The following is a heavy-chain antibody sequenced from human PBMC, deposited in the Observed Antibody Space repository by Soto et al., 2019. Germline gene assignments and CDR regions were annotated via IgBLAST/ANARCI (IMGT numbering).Heavy chain of an antibody. CDR1: GYTFTNYG. J-gene: IGHJ4*02. D-gene: IGHD3-10*01. Sequence: GASVKVSCKASGYTFTNYGISWVRQAPGQGLEWMGWISAYNGNTNYAQKLQGRVTMTTDTSTSTAYMELRSLRSDDTAVYYCARDRGITMVRGAPGYWGQGTLVTVSS. CDR2: ISAYNGNT. CDR3: ARDRGITMVRGAPGY. V-gene: IGHV1-18*01.